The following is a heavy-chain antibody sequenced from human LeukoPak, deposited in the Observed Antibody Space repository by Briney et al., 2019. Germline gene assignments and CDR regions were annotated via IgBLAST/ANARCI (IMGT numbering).Heavy chain of an antibody. D-gene: IGHD3-3*01. CDR1: GFTFSSYA. V-gene: IGHV3-30-3*01. J-gene: IGHJ4*02. Sequence: GGSLRLSCAASGFTFSSYAMHWVRQAPGKGLEWVAVISYDGSNKYYADSVKGRFTISRDNSKNTLYLQMNSLRAEDTAVYYCARGRSLDLWSGPYHFDYWGQGTLVTVSS. CDR2: ISYDGSNK. CDR3: ARGRSLDLWSGPYHFDY.